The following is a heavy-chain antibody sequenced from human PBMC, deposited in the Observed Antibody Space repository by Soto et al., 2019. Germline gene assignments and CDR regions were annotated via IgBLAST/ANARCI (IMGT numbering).Heavy chain of an antibody. V-gene: IGHV4-59*11. CDR3: ARDGREASGMDV. CDR2: IYYRGST. Sequence: PXGTLCLPCTVSGACIKIHGWSWVGHAPWKGLEWIGHIYYRGSTTYNPSLRSRSTISVDTSNNQFSLKLNSVTTADTPVYYCARDGREASGMDVWGQGPKVTVSS. J-gene: IGHJ6*02. CDR1: GACIKIHG. D-gene: IGHD1-26*01.